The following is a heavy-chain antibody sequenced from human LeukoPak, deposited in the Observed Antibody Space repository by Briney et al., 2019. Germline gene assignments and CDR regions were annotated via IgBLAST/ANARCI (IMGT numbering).Heavy chain of an antibody. CDR1: GFTFSDYY. CDR2: ISSSGSTI. CDR3: AKDSSTYYYDSSGYPTDY. J-gene: IGHJ4*02. D-gene: IGHD3-22*01. V-gene: IGHV3-11*01. Sequence: PGGSLRLSCAASGFTFSDYYMSWIRQAPGKGLEWVSYISSSGSTIYYADSVKGRFTISRDNAKNSLYLQMNSLRAEDTAVYYCAKDSSTYYYDSSGYPTDYWGQGTLVTVSS.